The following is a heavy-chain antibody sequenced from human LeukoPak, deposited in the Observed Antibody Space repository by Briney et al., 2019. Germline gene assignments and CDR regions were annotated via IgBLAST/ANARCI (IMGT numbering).Heavy chain of an antibody. J-gene: IGHJ4*02. D-gene: IGHD6-13*01. CDR2: IIPIFGTA. Sequence: GASVKVSCKASGGTFSSYAISWVRQAPGQGLEWMGGIIPIFGTANYAQKFQGRVTITADESTSTAYMELSSLRSEDTAVYYCARGGPYSSSWTGNWYFDYWGQGTLVTVSS. CDR3: ARGGPYSSSWTGNWYFDY. CDR1: GGTFSSYA. V-gene: IGHV1-69*13.